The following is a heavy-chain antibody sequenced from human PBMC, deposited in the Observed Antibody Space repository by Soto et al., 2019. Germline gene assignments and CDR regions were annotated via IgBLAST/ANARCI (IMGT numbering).Heavy chain of an antibody. Sequence: QVQLVQSGAEVKEPGASVRVSCKASGYTFTGYYIHWVRQAPGQGLEWMGWINPNSGDAKYAQKFQGRGTMTRDTSTAYRELSTLRSDDTAVYYCARSLSTIGARPDYWGQGTLVTVSS. D-gene: IGHD6-6*01. CDR3: ARSLSTIGARPDY. CDR2: INPNSGDA. CDR1: GYTFTGYY. V-gene: IGHV1-2*02. J-gene: IGHJ4*02.